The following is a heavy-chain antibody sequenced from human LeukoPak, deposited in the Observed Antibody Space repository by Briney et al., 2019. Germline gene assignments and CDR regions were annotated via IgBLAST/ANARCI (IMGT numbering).Heavy chain of an antibody. CDR3: ARDRPSYDSSGYYLDY. CDR1: GFTFSSYE. CDR2: ISSSGSTI. J-gene: IGHJ4*02. D-gene: IGHD3-22*01. Sequence: GGSLRLSCAASGFTFSSYEMNWVRQAPGKGLEWVSYISSSGSTIYYADSVKGRFTISRDNAKNSLYLQMNSLRAEDTAVYYCARDRPSYDSSGYYLDYWGQGTLVTVSS. V-gene: IGHV3-48*03.